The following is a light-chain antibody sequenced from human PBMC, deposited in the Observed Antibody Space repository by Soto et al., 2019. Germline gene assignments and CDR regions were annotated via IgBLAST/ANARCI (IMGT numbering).Light chain of an antibody. CDR1: QTVSDMY. V-gene: IGKV3-20*01. Sequence: EIVLTQSPGTLSLSPGERATLSCRASQTVSDMYLAWYQQKPGQAPRLLIYASNRATGIPDRFSGSGSGTDITLTIRRLEPEDVAVYYCQHYGTSAMFGPGSKVDIK. CDR2: AS. J-gene: IGKJ3*01. CDR3: QHYGTSAM.